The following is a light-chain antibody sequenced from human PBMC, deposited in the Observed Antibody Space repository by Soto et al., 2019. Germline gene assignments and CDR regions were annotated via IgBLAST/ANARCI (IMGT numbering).Light chain of an antibody. J-gene: IGKJ1*01. Sequence: IVRTRAPAALSVAPGERGTLSCRASQSVSSNLAWYQQKPGQAPRPLIYGASTRATGIPARFSGSGSGTDFPLTISSLEPEALRAYYSQQYGSSPTPSAPGTKVDIK. V-gene: IGKV3-15*01. CDR3: QQYGSSPTP. CDR2: GAS. CDR1: QSVSSN.